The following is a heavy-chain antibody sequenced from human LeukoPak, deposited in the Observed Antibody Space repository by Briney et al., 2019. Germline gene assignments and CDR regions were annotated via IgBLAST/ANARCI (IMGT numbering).Heavy chain of an antibody. Sequence: GGSLRLSCAASGFTFSSYSMNWVRRAPGKGLEWVSSISSSSSYIYYADSVKGRFTISRDNAKNTLYLQMNSLRAEDTAVYYCARDPYYCSGGSCQGNNWFDPWGQGTLVTVSS. CDR1: GFTFSSYS. J-gene: IGHJ5*02. D-gene: IGHD2-15*01. V-gene: IGHV3-21*01. CDR2: ISSSSSYI. CDR3: ARDPYYCSGGSCQGNNWFDP.